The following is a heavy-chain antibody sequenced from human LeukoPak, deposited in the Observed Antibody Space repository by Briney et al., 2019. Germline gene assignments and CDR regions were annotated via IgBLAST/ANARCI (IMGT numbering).Heavy chain of an antibody. D-gene: IGHD5-18*01. CDR1: GFPFEPNA. CDR3: AKDWIQFNRVFDCFDS. J-gene: IGHJ4*02. Sequence: GGSLRLSCATSGFPFEPNAMSWVRQAPGKGLEWVATIGNTETFYADSVTGRFSISRDNSKNTVNLQMNRLRVEDTAIYYCAKDWIQFNRVFDCFDSWGQGTLVTVSS. CDR2: IGNTET. V-gene: IGHV3-23*01.